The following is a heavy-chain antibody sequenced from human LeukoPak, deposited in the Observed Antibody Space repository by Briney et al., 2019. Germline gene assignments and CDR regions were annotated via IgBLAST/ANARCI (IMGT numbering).Heavy chain of an antibody. Sequence: AESLKISCEGSGYSFTNYWIAWVRQMPGKGLEWMGIIYPGDSHATYRPSFQGQVTISTDKSIGTAYLQWSSLKASDTAMYYCARGIRLVRGVITPNFDHWGQGTLVTVSS. CDR3: ARGIRLVRGVITPNFDH. CDR2: IYPGDSHA. CDR1: GYSFTNYW. D-gene: IGHD3-10*01. J-gene: IGHJ4*02. V-gene: IGHV5-51*01.